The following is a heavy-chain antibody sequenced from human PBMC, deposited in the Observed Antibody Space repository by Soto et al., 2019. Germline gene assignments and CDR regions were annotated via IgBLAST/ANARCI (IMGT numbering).Heavy chain of an antibody. CDR2: ISYDGSNK. CDR3: AKLITMVRGAAVSDY. V-gene: IGHV3-30*18. J-gene: IGHJ4*02. CDR1: GFTFSSYG. Sequence: GGSLRLSCAASGFTFSSYGMHWVRQAPGKGLEWVAVISYDGSNKYYADSVKGRFTISRDNSKNTLYLQMNSLRAEDTAVYYCAKLITMVRGAAVSDYWGQGTLVTVSS. D-gene: IGHD3-10*01.